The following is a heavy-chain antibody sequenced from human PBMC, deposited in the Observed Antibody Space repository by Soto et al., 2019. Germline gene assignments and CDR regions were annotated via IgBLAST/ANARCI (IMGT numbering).Heavy chain of an antibody. V-gene: IGHV3-23*01. CDR3: AKGFRGGMDV. CDR1: GFTFSSYA. Sequence: GGSLRLSCAASGFTFSSYAMSWVRQAPGKGLEWVSAISGSGGATFYADSVKGRFTISRDNSKNTLYLQMNGLRAEDTAVYYCAKGFRGGMDVWGQGTTVTVSS. CDR2: ISGSGGAT. J-gene: IGHJ6*02.